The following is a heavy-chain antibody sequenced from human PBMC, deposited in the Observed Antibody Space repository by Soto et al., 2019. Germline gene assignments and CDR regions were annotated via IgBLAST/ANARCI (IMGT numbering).Heavy chain of an antibody. Sequence: QVQLQESGPGLVKPSETLSLTCAVSGDSVSNDNYYWSWIRQPPGKGLEWIGYIYYSGTTNYNSYIKSRLSLSVDMSKNQVSLKLASVTAADTAVYFGARSQRGRTACTFDYWGQGALVTVSS. CDR2: IYYSGTT. J-gene: IGHJ4*02. D-gene: IGHD3-16*01. CDR3: ARSQRGRTACTFDY. CDR1: GDSVSNDNYY. V-gene: IGHV4-61*01.